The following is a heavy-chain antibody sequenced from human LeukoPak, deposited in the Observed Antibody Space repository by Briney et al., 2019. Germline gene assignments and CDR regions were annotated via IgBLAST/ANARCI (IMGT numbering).Heavy chain of an antibody. D-gene: IGHD2-2*02. Sequence: SQTLSLTCTVSGGSISSGDYYWSWIRQPPGKGLEWIGYIYYSGSTYYNPSLKSRVTISVDTSKNQFSLKLSSVTAADTAVYYWAKYRLLYGDGFAPGGQEPLVTVSS. V-gene: IGHV4-30-4*08. CDR2: IYYSGST. CDR1: GGSISSGDYY. J-gene: IGHJ5*02. CDR3: AKYRLLYGDGFAP.